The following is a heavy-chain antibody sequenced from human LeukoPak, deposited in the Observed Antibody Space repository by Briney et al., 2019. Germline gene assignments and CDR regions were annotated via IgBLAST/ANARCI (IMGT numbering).Heavy chain of an antibody. Sequence: SETLSLTCTVSGGSISSYYWSWIRQPPGKGLEWIGYIYTSGSTNYNPSLKSRVTISVDTSKNQFSLKLSSVTAADTAVYYCAGNHPQVATIILDYWGQETRVTVSS. CDR3: AGNHPQVATIILDY. D-gene: IGHD5-24*01. J-gene: IGHJ4*02. CDR1: GGSISSYY. CDR2: IYTSGST. V-gene: IGHV4-4*09.